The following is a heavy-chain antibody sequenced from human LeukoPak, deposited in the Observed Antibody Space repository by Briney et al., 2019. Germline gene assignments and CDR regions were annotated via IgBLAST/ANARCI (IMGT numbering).Heavy chain of an antibody. Sequence: GFLRLSRSGFGFTFRDFHMRLIRPGSGEGLGGVSYISSSGSTIYYADSVKGRFTISRDNAKNSLYLQMNSLRAEDTAVYYCARWGDYGDNYYFDYWGQGTLVTVSS. CDR3: ARWGDYGDNYYFDY. CDR2: ISSSGSTI. V-gene: IGHV3-11*01. J-gene: IGHJ4*02. D-gene: IGHD4-17*01. CDR1: GFTFRDFH.